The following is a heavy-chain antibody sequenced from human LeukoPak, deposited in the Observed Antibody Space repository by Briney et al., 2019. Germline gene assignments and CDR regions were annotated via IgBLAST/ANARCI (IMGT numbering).Heavy chain of an antibody. CDR2: IYCTGST. Sequence: PSQTLSLTCAVSGGSISSGGYSWSWIRQPPGKGLEWIGYIYCTGSTNYNPSLKSRVTISVDTSKNQFSLKLSSVTAADTAVYYCARHQAAAGRYGMDVWGQGTTVTVSS. V-gene: IGHV4-30-4*07. CDR3: ARHQAAAGRYGMDV. CDR1: GGSISSGGYS. J-gene: IGHJ6*02. D-gene: IGHD6-13*01.